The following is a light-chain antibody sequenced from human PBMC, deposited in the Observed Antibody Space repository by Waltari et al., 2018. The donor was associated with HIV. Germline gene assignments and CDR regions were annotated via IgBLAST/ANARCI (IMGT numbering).Light chain of an antibody. Sequence: QTVLPHTPSASVTLAQRATIPGSGASSNIGRYCLYLFPHLPALAPKLLLYSNNPRPSGVPDRFSGSKSGTSASLAISGLRSEDEADYYCAAWTDSLRAVVFGGGTKLSVL. J-gene: IGLJ2*01. V-gene: IGLV1-47*01. CDR2: SNN. CDR3: AAWTDSLRAVV. CDR1: SSNIGRYC.